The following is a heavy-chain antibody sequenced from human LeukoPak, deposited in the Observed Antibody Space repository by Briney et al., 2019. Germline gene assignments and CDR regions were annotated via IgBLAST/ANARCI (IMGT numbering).Heavy chain of an antibody. J-gene: IGHJ4*02. CDR1: GYTFTSYA. CDR3: ARDLGAMVTGYFDY. D-gene: IGHD5-18*01. V-gene: IGHV1-3*01. CDR2: INAGNGNT. Sequence: ASVKVSCKASGYTFTSYAMHWVRQAPGQRLEWMGWINAGNGNTKYSQKFQGRVTITRDTSASIAYMELSSLRSEDTAVYYCARDLGAMVTGYFDYWGQGTLVTVSS.